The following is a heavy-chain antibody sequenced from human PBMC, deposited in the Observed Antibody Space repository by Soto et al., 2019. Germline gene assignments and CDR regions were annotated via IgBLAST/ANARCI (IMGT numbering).Heavy chain of an antibody. CDR1: GLTFTDYW. CDR2: IKQDESEK. J-gene: IGHJ4*02. V-gene: IGHV3-7*03. D-gene: IGHD1-26*01. Sequence: PGGSLRLSCVTYGLTFTDYWMSWVRQAPGKGLEWVANIKQDESEKNYLDSVKGRFTISRDNAKNSLYLQMNSLRAEDTAVYYCASDRFRGTYYLMGVTYFFEEWGQGAPVTVSS. CDR3: ASDRFRGTYYLMGVTYFFEE.